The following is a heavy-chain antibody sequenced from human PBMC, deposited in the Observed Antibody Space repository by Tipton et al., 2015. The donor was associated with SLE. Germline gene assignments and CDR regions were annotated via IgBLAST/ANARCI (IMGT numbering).Heavy chain of an antibody. Sequence: LRLSCTVSGGSISSSHYWGWIRQPPGKGLEWIGYIYYSGSTNYNASLKSRVTISVDTSKNQFSLKLSSVTAADTAVYYCASQRGYSYGVDYWGQGTLVTVSS. CDR3: ASQRGYSYGVDY. V-gene: IGHV4-59*11. CDR1: GGSISSSHY. D-gene: IGHD5-18*01. CDR2: IYYSGST. J-gene: IGHJ4*02.